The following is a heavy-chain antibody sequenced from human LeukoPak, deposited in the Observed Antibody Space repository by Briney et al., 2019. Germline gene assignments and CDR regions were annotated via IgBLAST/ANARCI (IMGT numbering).Heavy chain of an antibody. Sequence: ASVKVSCKAPAYTFSDYYMDLVRQAPGQGLEWMGWINPNSGGTNYAQKFQGRVAMTRDMSISTAYMEVSRLTSDDTAVYYCARFTIADSSTYYIDYWGLGTLVTVSS. CDR3: ARFTIADSSTYYIDY. D-gene: IGHD3-22*01. CDR1: AYTFSDYY. J-gene: IGHJ4*02. CDR2: INPNSGGT. V-gene: IGHV1-2*02.